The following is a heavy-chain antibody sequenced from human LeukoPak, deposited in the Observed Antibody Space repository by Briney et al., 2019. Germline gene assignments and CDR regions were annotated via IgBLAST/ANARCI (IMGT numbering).Heavy chain of an antibody. V-gene: IGHV4-34*01. CDR1: GGSFSGYI. CDR3: ARVAQYSYDQGIDY. J-gene: IGHJ4*02. CDR2: INHRGST. Sequence: EPSETLSLTCVVYGGSFSGYIWTWIRQPPGKGLEWIGEINHRGSTNYNPSLKGRVTISVDSSKNLFPLTLNSATAADTAVYFCARVAQYSYDQGIDYWGQGTQVTVSS. D-gene: IGHD5-18*01.